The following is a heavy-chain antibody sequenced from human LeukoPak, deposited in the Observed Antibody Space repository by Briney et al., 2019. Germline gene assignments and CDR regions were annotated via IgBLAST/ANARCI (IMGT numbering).Heavy chain of an antibody. CDR1: GINFRSSG. V-gene: IGHV3-30*02. D-gene: IGHD6-13*01. CDR2: IQNDGSDK. J-gene: IGHJ4*02. Sequence: GGSLRLSCAASGINFRSSGMHRVRQAPGKGLEWVTFIQNDGSDKSYAASVQGRFTISRDNSKNTVYLHMNSLRADDTALYYCAREGGRAAPGRFDYWGQGTLVTVSS. CDR3: AREGGRAAPGRFDY.